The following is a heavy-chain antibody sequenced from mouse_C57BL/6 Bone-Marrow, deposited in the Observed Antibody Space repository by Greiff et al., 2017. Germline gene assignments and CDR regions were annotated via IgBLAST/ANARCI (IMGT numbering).Heavy chain of an antibody. D-gene: IGHD4-1*01. J-gene: IGHJ2*01. Sequence: KLVESGGGLVQPGGSLSLSCAASGFTFTDYYMSWVRQPPGKALEWLGFIRNKANGYTTEYSASVKGRFTISRDNSQSILYLQMNALRAEDSATYYCARLWGFYFDYWGQGTTLTVSS. V-gene: IGHV7-3*01. CDR3: ARLWGFYFDY. CDR2: IRNKANGYTT. CDR1: GFTFTDYY.